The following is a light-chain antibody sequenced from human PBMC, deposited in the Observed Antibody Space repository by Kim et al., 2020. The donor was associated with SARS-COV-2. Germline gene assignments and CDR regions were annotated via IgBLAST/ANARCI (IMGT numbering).Light chain of an antibody. CDR3: QQYNNWPLT. J-gene: IGKJ4*01. CDR1: QSVRSD. V-gene: IGKV3-15*01. CDR2: GTS. Sequence: SPGERATLSCRASQSVRSDLAWYQQKPGQAPRLLIYGTSTTATGIPARFSGSGSGTEFTLTISSLQSEDFAVYYCQQYNNWPLTFGGGTKVDIK.